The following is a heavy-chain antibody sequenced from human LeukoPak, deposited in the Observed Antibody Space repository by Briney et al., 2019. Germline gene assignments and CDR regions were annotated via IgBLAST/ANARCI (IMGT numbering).Heavy chain of an antibody. CDR1: GYTLINYA. V-gene: IGHV1-3*01. Sequence: ASVKVSCKASGYTLINYAIHWVRQAPGQRLEWMGWINAYNGDTEYSQKLQGRVTITKDTSASTAYMDLSTLRSEDTAVYYCARGSSSDWPLEYWGRGILVTVSS. CDR3: ARGSSSDWPLEY. J-gene: IGHJ4*02. D-gene: IGHD6-19*01. CDR2: INAYNGDT.